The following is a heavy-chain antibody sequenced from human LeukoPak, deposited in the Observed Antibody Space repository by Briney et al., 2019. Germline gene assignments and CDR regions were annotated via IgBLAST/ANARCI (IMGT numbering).Heavy chain of an antibody. V-gene: IGHV3-30*18. CDR2: ISNDGSKK. CDR1: GFTFSSYG. D-gene: IGHD5-18*01. Sequence: GGSLRLSCAASGFTFSSYGMHWVRQAPGKGLDWVAVISNDGSKKYYADSVKGRFTISRDNSKNTLSLQVSSLRTEDTAVYYCAQDRYSYAFEYSDSWGQGTLVTVSS. CDR3: AQDRYSYAFEYSDS. J-gene: IGHJ4*02.